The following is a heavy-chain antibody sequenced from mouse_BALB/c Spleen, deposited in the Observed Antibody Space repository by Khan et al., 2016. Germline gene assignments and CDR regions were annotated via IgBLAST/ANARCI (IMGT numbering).Heavy chain of an antibody. Sequence: VKLLESGAELARPGASVKLSCKASGYTFTDYYINWMKQRTGQGLEWIGEIYPGSGNIYYNEKFKGKATLTADKSSSTAYMQLSSLTSEDSAVYFCGREWAAWFPYWGQGTLVTVSA. CDR1: GYTFTDYY. V-gene: IGHV1-77*01. J-gene: IGHJ3*01. CDR2: IYPGSGNI. CDR3: GREWAAWFPY.